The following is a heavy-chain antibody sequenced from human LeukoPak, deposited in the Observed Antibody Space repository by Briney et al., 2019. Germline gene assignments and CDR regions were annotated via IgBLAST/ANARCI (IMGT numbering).Heavy chain of an antibody. CDR2: ISSSSSYI. V-gene: IGHV3-21*01. J-gene: IGHJ4*02. CDR3: ASQLMVADY. CDR1: GFTFSSYS. Sequence: GGSLTLSCAASGFTFSSYSMNWVRQAPAKGLERVSSISSSSSYIYYADSVKGRSTNSRDNAKNSLYLQMNSLRAEGTAVYYCASQLMVADYRGQGTLVTVSS. D-gene: IGHD2-8*01.